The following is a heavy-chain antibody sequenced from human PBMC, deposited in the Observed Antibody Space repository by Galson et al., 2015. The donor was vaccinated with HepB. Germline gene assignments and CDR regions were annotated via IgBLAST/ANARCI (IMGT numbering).Heavy chain of an antibody. J-gene: IGHJ4*02. Sequence: SLRLSCAASGFTFSNAWMSWVRQAPGKGLEWVGRIKSKTDGGTTDYAAPVEGRFTISRDDSKNTPYLQMNSLKTEDTAVYYCTSTEVLPGFGDVSKPDYWGQGTLVTVSS. D-gene: IGHD3-10*01. CDR1: GFTFSNAW. CDR3: TSTEVLPGFGDVSKPDY. V-gene: IGHV3-15*01. CDR2: IKSKTDGGTT.